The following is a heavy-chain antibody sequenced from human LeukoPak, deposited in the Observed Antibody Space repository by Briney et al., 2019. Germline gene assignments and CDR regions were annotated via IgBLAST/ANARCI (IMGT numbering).Heavy chain of an antibody. CDR2: ISGSGGST. Sequence: PGGSLRLSCAASGFTFSSYAMSWVRQAPGKGLEWVSAISGSGGSTYYADSVKGRFTISRDNSKNTLYLQMNSLRAEDTAVYYCAKPFLTIAVAGTVAFDIWGQGTMVTVSS. CDR1: GFTFSSYA. CDR3: AKPFLTIAVAGTVAFDI. D-gene: IGHD6-19*01. V-gene: IGHV3-23*01. J-gene: IGHJ3*02.